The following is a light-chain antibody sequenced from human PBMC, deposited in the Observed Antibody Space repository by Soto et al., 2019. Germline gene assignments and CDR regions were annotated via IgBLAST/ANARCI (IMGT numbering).Light chain of an antibody. CDR2: LNSDGSH. CDR1: SGHGTYA. V-gene: IGLV4-69*01. CDR3: QTWGTGIWV. Sequence: QPVLTQSPSASASLGASVKLTCTLSSGHGTYAIAWHQQQPEKGPRYLMKLNSDGSHSKGDGIPDRFSGSTSGAERYLTISSLQSDDEADYYCQTWGTGIWVFGGGTQLTVL. J-gene: IGLJ3*02.